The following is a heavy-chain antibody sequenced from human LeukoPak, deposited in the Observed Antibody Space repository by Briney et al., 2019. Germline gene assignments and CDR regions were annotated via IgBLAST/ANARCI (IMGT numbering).Heavy chain of an antibody. CDR2: ISSSSSYI. CDR1: GFTFSSYS. CDR3: AKDASPFDWLFTYSDY. V-gene: IGHV3-21*01. Sequence: PGGSLRLSCAASGFTFSSYSMNWVRQAPGKGLEWVSSISSSSSYIYYADSVKGRFTISRDNAKNSLYLQMNSLRAEDTAVYYCAKDASPFDWLFTYSDYWGQGTLVTVSS. J-gene: IGHJ4*02. D-gene: IGHD3-9*01.